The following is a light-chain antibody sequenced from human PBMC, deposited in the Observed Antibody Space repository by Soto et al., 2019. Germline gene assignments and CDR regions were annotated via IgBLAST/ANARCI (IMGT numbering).Light chain of an antibody. CDR2: GAA. V-gene: IGKV3-15*01. Sequence: EIVMTQSPATLSVSPGERAALSCIASQTVGSDLAWYQQRPGQPPRLLVYGAATRATGVPARFSGSGSGTEFTLTISSLQSEDFAVYYCQHYKTWPLEFGQGTKVETK. CDR3: QHYKTWPLE. CDR1: QTVGSD. J-gene: IGKJ1*01.